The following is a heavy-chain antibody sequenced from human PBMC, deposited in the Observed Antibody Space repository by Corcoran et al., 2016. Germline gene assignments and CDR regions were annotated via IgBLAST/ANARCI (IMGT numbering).Heavy chain of an antibody. CDR2: ISYDGSDK. D-gene: IGHD3-10*01. V-gene: IGHV3-30*03. Sequence: QVQLVESGGGVVQPGKSLRLSCVASGFIFSSYGMHWVRQAPGKGLEWVAVISYDGSDKYYADSVKGRFTISRDNSKNTLYLQMNSLSTEDTALYYGTRRPVIMTMGIDYWGQGTLVTVSS. J-gene: IGHJ4*02. CDR1: GFIFSSYG. CDR3: TRRPVIMTMGIDY.